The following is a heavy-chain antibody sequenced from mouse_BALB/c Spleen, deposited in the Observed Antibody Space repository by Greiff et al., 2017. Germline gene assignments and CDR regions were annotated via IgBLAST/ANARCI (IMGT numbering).Heavy chain of an antibody. CDR3: ARQGYYDYDRGAMDY. CDR2: ISNGGGST. D-gene: IGHD2-4*01. Sequence: VQLVESGGGLVQPGGSLKLSCAASGFTFSSYTMSWVRQTPEKRLEWVAYISNGGGSTYYPDTVKGRFTISRDNAKNTLYLQMSSLKSEDTAMYYCARQGYYDYDRGAMDYWGQGTSVTVSS. CDR1: GFTFSSYT. J-gene: IGHJ4*01. V-gene: IGHV5-12-2*01.